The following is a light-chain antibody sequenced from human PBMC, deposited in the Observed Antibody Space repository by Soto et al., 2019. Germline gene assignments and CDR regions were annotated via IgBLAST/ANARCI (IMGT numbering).Light chain of an antibody. CDR1: QSINSW. CDR3: QHYNNYSEA. V-gene: IGKV1-5*03. Sequence: DIQMTQSPSTLSGSVGDRVTITCRASQSINSWLAWYQQKPGKAPKLLIYKASTLKSGVPSRFSGSGSGTEFTLTISSLQPDDFATYYCQHYNNYSEAFGQGTKVELK. J-gene: IGKJ1*01. CDR2: KAS.